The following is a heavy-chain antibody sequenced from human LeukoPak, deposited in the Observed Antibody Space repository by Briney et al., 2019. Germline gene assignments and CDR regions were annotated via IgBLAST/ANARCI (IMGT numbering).Heavy chain of an antibody. Sequence: GGSLRLSCVATGFSLSGYWMYWVRQAPGKGLMYISRNNGDGSTTNYADVVKGRFTMSRDNVKNTLYLQMNSLRVEDTAVYYCARDPRNVGLAPWGQGTLVTVSS. CDR1: GFSLSGYW. CDR3: ARDPRNVGLAP. D-gene: IGHD2-15*01. CDR2: NNGDGSTT. J-gene: IGHJ5*02. V-gene: IGHV3-74*01.